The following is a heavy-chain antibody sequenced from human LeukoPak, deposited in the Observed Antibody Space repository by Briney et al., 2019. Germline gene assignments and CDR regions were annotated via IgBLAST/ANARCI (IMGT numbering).Heavy chain of an antibody. CDR3: ARDRNDDYGGNVLYGWFDP. CDR1: GGSLSSYY. Sequence: SETLSLTCTVSGGSLSSYYWSWIRQPPGKGLEWIGYIYYSGSTNYNPSLTSRVTISVDTSKNQFSLKLSSVTAADTAVYYCARDRNDDYGGNVLYGWFDPWGQGTLVTVSS. J-gene: IGHJ5*02. V-gene: IGHV4-59*01. D-gene: IGHD4-23*01. CDR2: IYYSGST.